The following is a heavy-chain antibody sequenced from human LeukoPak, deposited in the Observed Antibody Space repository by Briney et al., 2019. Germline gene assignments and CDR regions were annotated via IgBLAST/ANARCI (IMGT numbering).Heavy chain of an antibody. CDR1: GGTFSSYA. Sequence: GGSLRLSCAASGGTFSSYAISWVRQAPGQGLEWMGGIIPIFGTANYAQKFQGRVTITADESTSTAYMELSSLRSEDTAVYYCASPHSGNRGVMYYYGMDVWGQGTTVTVSS. CDR2: IIPIFGTA. CDR3: ASPHSGNRGVMYYYGMDV. D-gene: IGHD1-26*01. J-gene: IGHJ6*02. V-gene: IGHV1-69*01.